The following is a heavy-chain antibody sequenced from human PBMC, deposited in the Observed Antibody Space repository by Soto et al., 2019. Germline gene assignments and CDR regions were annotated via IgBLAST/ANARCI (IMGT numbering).Heavy chain of an antibody. V-gene: IGHV3-15*01. D-gene: IGHD6-19*01. CDR3: TTDKWVAGTYY. CDR1: GFTLSNAW. CDR2: IKSKTDGGTT. J-gene: IGHJ4*02. Sequence: GGSLRLSCAASGFTLSNAWMSWVRQAPGKGLEWVGRIKSKTDGGTTDYAAPVKGRFTISRDDSKNTLYLQMNSLKTEDTAVYYCTTDKWVAGTYYWGQGTLVTVSS.